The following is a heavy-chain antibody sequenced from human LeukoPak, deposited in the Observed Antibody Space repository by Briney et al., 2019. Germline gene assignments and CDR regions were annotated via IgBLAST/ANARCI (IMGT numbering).Heavy chain of an antibody. V-gene: IGHV4-59*01. CDR2: IYYSGSS. CDR3: ARTPIYYFDNSGYYN. CDR1: GGSISSYY. Sequence: SETLSLTCIVSGGSISSYYWSWIRQPPGKGLEWIGYIYYSGSSNYNPSLKSRVTISVDTSKNHFSLRLSSVTAADTAVYYCARTPIYYFDNSGYYNWGQGTLVTVSS. J-gene: IGHJ4*02. D-gene: IGHD3-22*01.